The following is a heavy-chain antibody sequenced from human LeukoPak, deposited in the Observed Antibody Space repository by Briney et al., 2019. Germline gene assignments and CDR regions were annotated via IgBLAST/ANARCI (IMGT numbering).Heavy chain of an antibody. CDR1: GGSISSSDYY. Sequence: SETLSLTCTVSGGSISSSDYYWGWIRQPPGKGLEWIASIYYSGSTYYSPSLKSGVTISVDTSKNQFSLKLRSVTATDTAVYYCAREVAAAGQTNWFDPWGQGTLVTVSS. D-gene: IGHD6-13*01. CDR2: IYYSGST. V-gene: IGHV4-39*02. CDR3: AREVAAAGQTNWFDP. J-gene: IGHJ5*02.